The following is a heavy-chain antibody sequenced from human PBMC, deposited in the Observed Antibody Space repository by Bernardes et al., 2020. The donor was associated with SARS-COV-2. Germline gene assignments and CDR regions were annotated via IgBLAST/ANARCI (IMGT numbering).Heavy chain of an antibody. CDR3: TSKNVAAAGVFDY. J-gene: IGHJ4*02. Sequence: GGSLRLSCAASGFTFSGSAMHWVRQTSGKGLEWVCRIRSKGNNYATAYAASVRGRFTISRDDSKNTAYLQMTSLKTEDTAVDYCTSKNVAAAGVFDYWGQGALLTVSS. V-gene: IGHV3-73*01. D-gene: IGHD6-13*01. CDR1: GFTFSGSA. CDR2: IRSKGNNYAT.